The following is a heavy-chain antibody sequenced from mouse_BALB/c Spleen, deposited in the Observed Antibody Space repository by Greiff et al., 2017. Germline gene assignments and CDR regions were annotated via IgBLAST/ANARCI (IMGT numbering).Heavy chain of an antibody. CDR1: GYTFTDYA. CDR2: ISTYYGDA. V-gene: IGHV1S137*01. J-gene: IGHJ4*01. CDR3: AKGGYYHYYAMDY. Sequence: QVQLQQSGAELVRPGVSVKISCKGSGYTFTDYAMHWVKQSHAKSLEWIGVISTYYGDASYNQKFKGKATMTVDKSSSTAYMELARLTSEDSAIYYGAKGGYYHYYAMDYWGQGTSVTVSS. D-gene: IGHD2-3*01.